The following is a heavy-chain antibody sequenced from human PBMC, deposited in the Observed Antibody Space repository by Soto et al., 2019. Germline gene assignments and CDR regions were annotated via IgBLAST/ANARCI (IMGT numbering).Heavy chain of an antibody. V-gene: IGHV1-3*01. CDR3: ARDLGGWPDY. D-gene: IGHD2-15*01. J-gene: IGHJ4*02. CDR1: GYTFTSYA. CDR2: INAGNGNT. Sequence: AASVKVSCKASGYTFTSYAMHWVRQAPGQRLEWMGWINAGNGNTKYSQKFQGRVTVTKDTSASTAYMELSSLRSEDTAVYYCARDLGGWPDYWGQGTLVTVSS.